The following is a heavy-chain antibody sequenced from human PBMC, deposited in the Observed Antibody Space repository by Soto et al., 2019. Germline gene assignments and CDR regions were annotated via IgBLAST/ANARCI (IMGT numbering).Heavy chain of an antibody. CDR3: ARNRSGGSCLFDY. V-gene: IGHV4-39*01. CDR1: GGSISSSSYY. D-gene: IGHD2-15*01. Sequence: KTSETLSLTCTVSGGSISSSSYYWGWIRQPPGKGLEWIGSIYYSGSTYYNPSLKSRVTISVDTSKNQFSLKLSSVTAADTAVYYCARNRSGGSCLFDYWGQGTLVTVSS. CDR2: IYYSGST. J-gene: IGHJ4*02.